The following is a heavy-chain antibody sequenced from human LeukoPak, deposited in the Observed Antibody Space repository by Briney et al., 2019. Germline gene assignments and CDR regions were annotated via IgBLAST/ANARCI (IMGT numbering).Heavy chain of an antibody. CDR1: GYSISSGYY. CDR2: IYHSGST. CDR3: ARCSSGSCYY. D-gene: IGHD2-15*01. J-gene: IGHJ4*02. Sequence: SETLSLTCAVSGYSISSGYYWGWIRQPPGKGLEWIGSIYHSGSTYYSPSSKSRVTILVDTSQNQFSLKLTSVTAADTAIFYCARCSSGSCYYWGQGTLVTVSS. V-gene: IGHV4-38-2*01.